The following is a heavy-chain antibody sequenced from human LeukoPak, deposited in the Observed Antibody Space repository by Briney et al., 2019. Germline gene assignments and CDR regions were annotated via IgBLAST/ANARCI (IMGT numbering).Heavy chain of an antibody. V-gene: IGHV3-23*01. Sequence: PGGSLRLSCSASGFTFSNYGMSWVRQAPGKWLEWVSGIHGSSGSTYYADSVKGRSTISRDNSKNTLYLQMNSLRAEDTAVYYCARGYDFWSGYSFDYWGQGTLVTVSS. D-gene: IGHD3-3*01. CDR1: GFTFSNYG. CDR2: IHGSSGST. CDR3: ARGYDFWSGYSFDY. J-gene: IGHJ4*02.